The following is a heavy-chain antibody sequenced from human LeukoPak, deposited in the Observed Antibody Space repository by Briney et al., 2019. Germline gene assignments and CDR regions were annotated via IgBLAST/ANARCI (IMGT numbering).Heavy chain of an antibody. V-gene: IGHV3-66*01. J-gene: IGHJ4*02. CDR2: IYSGGST. D-gene: IGHD3-16*01. CDR3: ARALLRLGYFDY. Sequence: AGGSLRLSCAASGFTVSSNYMSWVRQAPGKGLEWVSVIYSGGSTYYADSVKGRFTISRDNSKNTLYLQMNSLRADDTAVYYCARALLRLGYFDYWGQGTLVTVSS. CDR1: GFTVSSNY.